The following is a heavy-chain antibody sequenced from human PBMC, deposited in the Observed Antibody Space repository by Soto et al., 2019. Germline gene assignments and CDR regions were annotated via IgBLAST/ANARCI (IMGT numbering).Heavy chain of an antibody. CDR3: AKDSLPAEYCSGGSRPLGMDV. D-gene: IGHD2-15*01. Sequence: GGSLRLSCAASGFTFSSYAMSWVRQAPGKGLEWVSAISGSGGSTYYADSVKGRFTISRDNSKNTPYLQMNSLRAEDTAVYYCAKDSLPAEYCSGGSRPLGMDVWGQGTTVTVSS. CDR2: ISGSGGST. V-gene: IGHV3-23*01. CDR1: GFTFSSYA. J-gene: IGHJ6*02.